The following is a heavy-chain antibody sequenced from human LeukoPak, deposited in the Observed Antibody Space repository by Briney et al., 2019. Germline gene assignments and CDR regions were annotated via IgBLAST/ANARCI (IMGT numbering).Heavy chain of an antibody. D-gene: IGHD2-21*02. V-gene: IGHV4-30-4*01. CDR3: ARAGAYCGGDCYQYYFDY. J-gene: IGHJ4*02. Sequence: SETLSLTCTVSGGSISSGDYYWSWIRQPPGKGLEWIGYIYYSGSTYYNPSLKSRVTISVDTSKNQFSLKLSSVTAADTAVYYCARAGAYCGGDCYQYYFDYWGQGTLVTVSS. CDR2: IYYSGST. CDR1: GGSISSGDYY.